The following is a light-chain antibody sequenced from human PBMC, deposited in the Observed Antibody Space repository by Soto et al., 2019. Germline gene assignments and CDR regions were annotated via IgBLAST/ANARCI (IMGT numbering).Light chain of an antibody. V-gene: IGLV2-14*03. CDR2: DVS. J-gene: IGLJ1*01. CDR1: SSDVGGYNF. CDR3: NSYRDSSTYV. Sequence: QSALTQPASVSGSPGQSITISCTGTSSDVGGYNFVSWYQQHPGKAPRLMIYDVSHRPSGVSDRFSGSKSGNTASLTISGLQAEDEADYYCNSYRDSSTYVFGTGTKLTVL.